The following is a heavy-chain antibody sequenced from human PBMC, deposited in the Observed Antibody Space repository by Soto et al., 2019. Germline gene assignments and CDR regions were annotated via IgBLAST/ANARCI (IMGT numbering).Heavy chain of an antibody. Sequence: GESLKNSCKASGYSFNSYWIGWVRQMPGKGLEWMGIVHPGNSDIRYSPSFQGQVTVSVDRSISTAYLQWSSLKASDTAMYYCAALTGATFHWGQGTLVTVSS. CDR2: VHPGNSDI. D-gene: IGHD1-20*01. V-gene: IGHV5-51*01. J-gene: IGHJ4*02. CDR3: AALTGATFH. CDR1: GYSFNSYW.